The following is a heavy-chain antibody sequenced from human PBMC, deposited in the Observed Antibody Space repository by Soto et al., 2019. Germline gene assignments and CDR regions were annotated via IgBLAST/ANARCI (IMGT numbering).Heavy chain of an antibody. V-gene: IGHV4-34*01. D-gene: IGHD2-15*01. CDR1: GGSFSGYF. Sequence: ASETLSLTCAVYGGSFSGYFWSWIRQPPGKGLEWIGEINHSGSTNYNPSLKSRVTISVDTSKNQFSLKLSSVTAADTAVYYCGRGYCCGGSCSPVAPGVFDYWGQETLVTVSS. CDR3: GRGYCCGGSCSPVAPGVFDY. J-gene: IGHJ4*02. CDR2: INHSGST.